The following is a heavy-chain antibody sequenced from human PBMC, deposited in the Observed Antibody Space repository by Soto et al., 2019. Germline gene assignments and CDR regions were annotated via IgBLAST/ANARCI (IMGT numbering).Heavy chain of an antibody. CDR1: GFTFPDYT. V-gene: IGHV3-43*01. CDR3: AKDPSLRYFDWLLPDY. D-gene: IGHD3-9*01. CDR2: IAWDGGST. Sequence: GGSLRLSCAASGFTFPDYTMHWVRQAPGRGLEWVSLIAWDGGSTYYADSVKGRFTISRDNSKNSLYLQMNSLRIEDTALYYCAKDPSLRYFDWLLPDYWGQGTLVTVSS. J-gene: IGHJ4*02.